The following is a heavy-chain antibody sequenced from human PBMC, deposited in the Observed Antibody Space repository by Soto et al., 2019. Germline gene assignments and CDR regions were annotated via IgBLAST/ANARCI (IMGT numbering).Heavy chain of an antibody. CDR1: GFTFSDYY. J-gene: IGHJ6*02. CDR2: ISSSSSYT. CDR3: ARAGSLLWFGEPPVGDV. Sequence: QVQLVESGGGLVKPGGSLRLSCAASGFTFSDYYMSWIRQAPGKGLEWVSYISSSSSYTNYADSVKGRFTISRDNAKNSLYLQMSGLRAEDTAVYYCARAGSLLWFGEPPVGDVWGQGTTVTVSS. V-gene: IGHV3-11*05. D-gene: IGHD3-10*01.